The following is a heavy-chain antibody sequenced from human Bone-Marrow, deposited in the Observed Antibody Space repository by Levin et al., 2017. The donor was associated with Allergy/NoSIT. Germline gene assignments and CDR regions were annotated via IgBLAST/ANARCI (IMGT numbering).Heavy chain of an antibody. Sequence: SETLSLTFGLYGGSFTGYYWSWIRQTPGKGLEWIGQINHSADTKYNPSLTSRVTISVDMSKNQFSLQLTSVTAADTAVYYCARVQGGLRWLGYGLDVWGPGTTVTVSS. CDR2: INHSADT. J-gene: IGHJ6*02. D-gene: IGHD4-23*01. V-gene: IGHV4-34*01. CDR1: GGSFTGYY. CDR3: ARVQGGLRWLGYGLDV.